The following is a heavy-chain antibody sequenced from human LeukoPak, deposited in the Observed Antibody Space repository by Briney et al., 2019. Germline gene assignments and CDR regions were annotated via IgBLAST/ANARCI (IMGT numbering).Heavy chain of an antibody. J-gene: IGHJ4*02. CDR2: FFSSGST. V-gene: IGHV4-4*07. Sequence: SETLSLTCTVSGGSISSYYWSWIRQPAGKGLEWIGRFFSSGSTNYNPSLKSRVTISVDTSKNQFSLKLSSVTAADTAVYYCARSLYLYYFDYWGQGTLVTVSS. CDR3: ARSLYLYYFDY. D-gene: IGHD2-15*01. CDR1: GGSISSYY.